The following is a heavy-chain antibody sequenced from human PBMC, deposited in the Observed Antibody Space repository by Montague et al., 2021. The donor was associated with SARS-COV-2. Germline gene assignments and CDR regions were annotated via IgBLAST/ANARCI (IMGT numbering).Heavy chain of an antibody. D-gene: IGHD5-12*01. CDR3: ARVDRYWLRIPYYYYGMDV. CDR1: GGSFSGYY. V-gene: IGHV4-34*01. CDR2: INHSGST. Sequence: SETLSLTCAVYGGSFSGYYWSWIRQPPGKGLEWIGEINHSGSTXXXPXXXXRVTISVDTSKNQFSLKLSFVTAADTAAYYCARVDRYWLRIPYYYYGMDVWGQGTTVTVSS. J-gene: IGHJ6*02.